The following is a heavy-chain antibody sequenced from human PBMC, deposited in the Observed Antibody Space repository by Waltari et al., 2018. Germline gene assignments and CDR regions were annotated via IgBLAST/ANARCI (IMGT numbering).Heavy chain of an antibody. D-gene: IGHD6-19*01. V-gene: IGHV3-21*01. CDR2: ISSSSSYI. J-gene: IGHJ6*02. Sequence: EVQLVESGGGLVKPGGSLRLSCAASGFTFSSYSMHWVRQAPGKGLEWVSSISSSSSYIYYADSVKGRFTISRDNAKNSLYLQMNSLRAEDTAVYYCARSPYSSGWYGGYYYYGMDVWGQGTTVTVSS. CDR3: ARSPYSSGWYGGYYYYGMDV. CDR1: GFTFSSYS.